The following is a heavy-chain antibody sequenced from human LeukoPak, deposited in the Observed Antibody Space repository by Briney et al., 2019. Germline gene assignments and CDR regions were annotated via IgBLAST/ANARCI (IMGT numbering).Heavy chain of an antibody. V-gene: IGHV3-73*01. CDR3: TRRDGYRQDY. CDR1: GFTFSSYS. D-gene: IGHD5-24*01. J-gene: IGHJ4*02. CDR2: IRSKANSYAT. Sequence: PGGSLRLSCAASGFTFSSYSMNWVRQASGKGPEWVGRIRSKANSYATAYAASVKGWFTISRDDSKNTAYLQMNSLKTEDTAVYYCTRRDGYRQDYWGQGTLVTVSS.